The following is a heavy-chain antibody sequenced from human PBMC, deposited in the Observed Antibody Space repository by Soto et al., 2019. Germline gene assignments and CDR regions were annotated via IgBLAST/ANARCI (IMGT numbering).Heavy chain of an antibody. Sequence: GGSLRLSCAASGFTFSGSAMHWVRQASGKGLEWAGRIRSKANSYATAYAASVKGRFTISRDDPKNTAYLQMNSLKTEDTAVYYCTRHGVITIFGVVSDDAFDIWGQGTMVTLSS. D-gene: IGHD3-3*01. V-gene: IGHV3-73*01. CDR2: IRSKANSYAT. CDR3: TRHGVITIFGVVSDDAFDI. CDR1: GFTFSGSA. J-gene: IGHJ3*02.